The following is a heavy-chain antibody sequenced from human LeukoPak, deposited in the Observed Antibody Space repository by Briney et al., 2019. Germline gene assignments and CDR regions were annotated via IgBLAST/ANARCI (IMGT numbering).Heavy chain of an antibody. D-gene: IGHD4-17*01. J-gene: IGHJ3*02. Sequence: ASVKVSCKASGYTFTGYDINWVRQATGQGLEWMGWMNPNSGNTGYAQKFQGRVTMTRNTSISTAYMELSSPRSEDTAVYYCARVPNDYGDYVGAFDIWGQGTMVTVSS. CDR1: GYTFTGYD. CDR2: MNPNSGNT. CDR3: ARVPNDYGDYVGAFDI. V-gene: IGHV1-8*01.